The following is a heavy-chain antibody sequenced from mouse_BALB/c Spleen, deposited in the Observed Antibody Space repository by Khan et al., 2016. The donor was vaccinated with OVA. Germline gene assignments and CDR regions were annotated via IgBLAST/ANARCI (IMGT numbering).Heavy chain of an antibody. CDR3: ARAGWDVFAY. Sequence: QVQLQQSGPELVKPGASVKMSCKASGYTFTDYVMNWVKQRNGQGLEWIGQIYPGSDSTYYNEKFKGKATLTADRSSSTAYMQLSNLTSVDSAVYFCARAGWDVFAYWGQGTLVTVSA. J-gene: IGHJ3*01. V-gene: IGHV1-77*01. CDR1: GYTFTDYV. CDR2: IYPGSDST. D-gene: IGHD4-1*01.